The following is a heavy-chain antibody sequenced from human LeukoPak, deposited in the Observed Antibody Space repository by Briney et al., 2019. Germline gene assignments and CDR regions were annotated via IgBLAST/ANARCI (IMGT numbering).Heavy chain of an antibody. CDR1: GFAVSSKY. J-gene: IGHJ4*02. D-gene: IGHD1-1*01. CDR3: AKYLYSETYKALDH. V-gene: IGHV3-30*02. Sequence: PGGSLRLSCVASGFAVSSKYMSWIRQAPGKGLEWVAFIRFDESSEYNADSVKGRFTISRDNSKNTLYLEMNSLRAEDTAVYYCAKYLYSETYKALDHWGQGTLVTVSS. CDR2: IRFDESSE.